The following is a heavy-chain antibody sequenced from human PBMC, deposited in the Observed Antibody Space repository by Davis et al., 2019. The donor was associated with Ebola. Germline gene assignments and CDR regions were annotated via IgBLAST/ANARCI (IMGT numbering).Heavy chain of an antibody. D-gene: IGHD6-19*01. CDR3: ARDIAVAGTIGFDY. CDR1: GFTFSSYW. V-gene: IGHV3-7*01. Sequence: PGGSLRLSCAASGFTFSSYWMSWVRQAPGKGLEWVANIKQDGSEKYYVDSVKGRFTISRDNAKNSLYLQMNSLRAEDTAVYYCARDIAVAGTIGFDYWGQGTLVTVSS. CDR2: IKQDGSEK. J-gene: IGHJ4*02.